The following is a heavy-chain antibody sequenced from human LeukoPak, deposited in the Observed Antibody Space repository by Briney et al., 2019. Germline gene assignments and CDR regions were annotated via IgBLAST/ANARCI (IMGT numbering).Heavy chain of an antibody. V-gene: IGHV4-38-2*02. Sequence: SGTLSLTCTVSGYSINSGYYWGLIRQPPGKGLEWIGCIYHSGNPYYNPSLKSRVTISVDTSKNQFSLKLTSVTAADTAVYYCARGGSGSYIDAFDIWGQGTMVTVSS. CDR1: GYSINSGYY. CDR3: ARGGSGSYIDAFDI. D-gene: IGHD3-10*01. CDR2: IYHSGNP. J-gene: IGHJ3*02.